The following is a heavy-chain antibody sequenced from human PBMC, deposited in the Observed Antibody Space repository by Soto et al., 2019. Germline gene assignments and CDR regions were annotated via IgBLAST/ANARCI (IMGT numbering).Heavy chain of an antibody. Sequence: EEELVESGGGLVQPGGSLRLSCAASGFRFSNHWMSWVRQAPGKGLEWVAYIKEDGSEKYYADSVKGRFTLSRDNAKNSLDVEMDSLRDEDTAVYYCARDKGGRSGMDVWGQGTTVTVSS. D-gene: IGHD3-16*01. CDR1: GFRFSNHW. CDR3: ARDKGGRSGMDV. CDR2: IKEDGSEK. J-gene: IGHJ6*02. V-gene: IGHV3-7*04.